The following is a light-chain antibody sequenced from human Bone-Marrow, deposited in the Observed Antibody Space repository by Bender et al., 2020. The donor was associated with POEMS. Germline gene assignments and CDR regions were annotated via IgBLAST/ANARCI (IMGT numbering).Light chain of an antibody. CDR1: SSDVGRYNY. Sequence: QSALTQPASVSGSPGQSITISCTGTSSDVGRYNYVSWYQQHPGKAPKLMIYDVSKRPSGVPDRFSGSKSGNTASLTISGLQAEDEADYYCSSYAGSNNVFGTGTKVTVL. CDR3: SSYAGSNNV. CDR2: DVS. J-gene: IGLJ1*01. V-gene: IGLV2-8*01.